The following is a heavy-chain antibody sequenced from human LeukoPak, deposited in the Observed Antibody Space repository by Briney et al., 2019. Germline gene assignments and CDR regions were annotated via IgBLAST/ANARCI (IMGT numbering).Heavy chain of an antibody. Sequence: GGSLRLSCAASGFSFSNAWMSWVRQAPGKGLEWVAYIPFDGSDEYYVDSVKGRFSISRDNSKNTLFLQMDSLRPEDTAVYYCASQVYCSSTSCYMGDAFDIWGQGTMVTVSS. V-gene: IGHV3-30*02. D-gene: IGHD2-2*02. CDR3: ASQVYCSSTSCYMGDAFDI. CDR2: IPFDGSDE. J-gene: IGHJ3*02. CDR1: GFSFSNAW.